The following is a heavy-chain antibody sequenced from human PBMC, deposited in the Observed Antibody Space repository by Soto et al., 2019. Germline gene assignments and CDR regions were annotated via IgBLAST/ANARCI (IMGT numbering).Heavy chain of an antibody. CDR1: GGSISSGGYS. D-gene: IGHD2-2*02. CDR2: IYHSGST. CDR3: ARNEYQLLYLDP. Sequence: SETLSLTCAASGGSISSGGYSWSWIRQPPGKGLEWIGYIYHSGSTYYNPSLKSRVTISVDRSKNQFSLKLSSVTAADTAVYYCARNEYQLLYLDPWGQGTLVTVSS. V-gene: IGHV4-30-2*01. J-gene: IGHJ5*02.